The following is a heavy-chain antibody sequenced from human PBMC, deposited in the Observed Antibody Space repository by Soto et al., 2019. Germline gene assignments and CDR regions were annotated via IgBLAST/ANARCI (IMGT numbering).Heavy chain of an antibody. V-gene: IGHV3-7*04. CDR3: TRDLNHDTGP. D-gene: IGHD2-8*02. CDR2: ISPDGSEE. CDR1: GFTFSSYW. Sequence: EVQLVESGGGLVQPGGSLRLSCAASGFTFSSYWMTGVRQAPGKGLEGVANISPDGSEEYYVDSVKGRFTISRDNAKNSVYLQMNSLRGEDTALYYCTRDLNHDTGPWGQGTQVTVSS. J-gene: IGHJ5*02.